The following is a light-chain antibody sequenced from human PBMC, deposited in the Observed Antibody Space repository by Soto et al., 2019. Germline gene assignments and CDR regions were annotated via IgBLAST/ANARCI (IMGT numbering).Light chain of an antibody. V-gene: IGKV3-15*01. J-gene: IGKJ2*01. CDR1: QTVSDN. CDR3: QQGSNWYT. Sequence: EIVLTQSPATLSASPGERATLPCRASQTVSDNLAWYQQKPGQSPRLLIYGASTRATDIPVRFSGSGSGTEFTLTISSLQSEDFALYYCQQGSNWYTFGQGTKLEIK. CDR2: GAS.